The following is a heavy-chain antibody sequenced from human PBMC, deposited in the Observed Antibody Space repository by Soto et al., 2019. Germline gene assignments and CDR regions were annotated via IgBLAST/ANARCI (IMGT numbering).Heavy chain of an antibody. Sequence: EVQLAESGGGMVQPGGSLRLSCVASGFTFSSYDMHWVRQAPGKGLEYVSSISSNGGTTYYGNSVKGRFTISRDNSKNTLYLQMGSLRAEDIAVYYCVRRVSGNYDYWGQGNLVTVSS. CDR3: VRRVSGNYDY. CDR1: GFTFSSYD. CDR2: ISSNGGTT. V-gene: IGHV3-64*01. D-gene: IGHD1-7*01. J-gene: IGHJ4*02.